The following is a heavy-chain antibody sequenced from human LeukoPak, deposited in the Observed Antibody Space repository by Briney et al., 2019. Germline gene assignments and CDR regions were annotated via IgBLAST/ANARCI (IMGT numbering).Heavy chain of an antibody. CDR1: GFTFSDYY. CDR2: ISSSGSTI. Sequence: PGGSLRLSCAASGFTFSDYYMSWIRQAPGKGLEWVSYISSSGSTIYYADSVKGRFTISRGNAKNSLYLQMNSLRAEDTAVYYCARDFSSSWYPGWFDPWGQGTLVTVSS. D-gene: IGHD6-13*01. CDR3: ARDFSSSWYPGWFDP. V-gene: IGHV3-11*01. J-gene: IGHJ5*02.